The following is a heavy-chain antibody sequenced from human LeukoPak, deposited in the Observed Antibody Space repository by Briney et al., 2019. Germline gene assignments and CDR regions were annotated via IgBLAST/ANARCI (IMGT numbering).Heavy chain of an antibody. D-gene: IGHD6-19*01. CDR3: ARDLAVAGH. Sequence: PGGSLRLSCAASGFTFSDSYMSWIRQAPAKGLEWLSYITDSGSDKYYADSVKGRFTISRDNAKNSLYLQMNSLRADDTAVYYCARDLAVAGHWGQGTLVTVSS. CDR2: ITDSGSDK. J-gene: IGHJ4*02. V-gene: IGHV3-11*01. CDR1: GFTFSDSY.